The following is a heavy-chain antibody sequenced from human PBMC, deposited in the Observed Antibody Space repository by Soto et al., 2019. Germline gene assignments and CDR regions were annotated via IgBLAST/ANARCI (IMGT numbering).Heavy chain of an antibody. J-gene: IGHJ3*02. CDR3: ARVTIFGVVTYAFDI. V-gene: IGHV4-31*03. D-gene: IGHD3-3*01. CDR2: IYYSGTT. Sequence: QVQLQESGPGLVKPSQTLSLTCTVSGGSIGSGSYYWSWIRQHPGTGLEWIGYIYYSGTTYYNPSLKRRVTISVDTSKSHFSLKLSSVTAADTAVYYCARVTIFGVVTYAFDIWGQGTMVTVSS. CDR1: GGSIGSGSYY.